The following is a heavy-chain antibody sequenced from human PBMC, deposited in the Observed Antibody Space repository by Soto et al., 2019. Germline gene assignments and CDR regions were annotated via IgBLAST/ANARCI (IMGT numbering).Heavy chain of an antibody. V-gene: IGHV5-51*01. CDR2: IYPGDSDT. CDR1: GYSFASYW. CDR3: ARGPISKYSSSSGVYYYYMDV. D-gene: IGHD6-6*01. J-gene: IGHJ6*03. Sequence: GESLKISCKGSGYSFASYWIGWVRQMPGKGLEWMGIIYPGDSDTRYSPSFQGQVTISADKSISTAYLQWSSLKASDTAMYYCARGPISKYSSSSGVYYYYMDVWSKGTTVTVSS.